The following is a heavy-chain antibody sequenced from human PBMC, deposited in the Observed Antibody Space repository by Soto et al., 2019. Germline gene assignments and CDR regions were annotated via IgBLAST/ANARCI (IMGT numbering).Heavy chain of an antibody. CDR2: IWHDGRNK. J-gene: IGHJ4*02. V-gene: IGHV3-33*01. Sequence: QVQLVESGGGVVQPGRSLRLSCAASGFTFSSFGMHWVRQAPGKGLEWVAVIWHDGRNKYYADFVKGRFIISRDNSKNTLYLQMNSLRAEDTAVYYCASRSPALDYWGQGTLVTVSS. CDR3: ASRSPALDY. CDR1: GFTFSSFG. D-gene: IGHD2-2*01.